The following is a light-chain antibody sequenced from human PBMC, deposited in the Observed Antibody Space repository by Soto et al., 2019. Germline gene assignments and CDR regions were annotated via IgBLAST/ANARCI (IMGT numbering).Light chain of an antibody. V-gene: IGLV2-14*01. J-gene: IGLJ2*01. CDR1: SSDVGGYNY. CDR3: SSYTSSSTVV. CDR2: EVS. Sequence: QSALTQPASVSGSPGQSITISCTGTSSDVGGYNYVSWYQQHPGKAPKLMIYEVSNRPSGVSNRFSGSKSGNTASLTISGLQAEDEADYYCSSYTSSSTVVFGGGTKVPV.